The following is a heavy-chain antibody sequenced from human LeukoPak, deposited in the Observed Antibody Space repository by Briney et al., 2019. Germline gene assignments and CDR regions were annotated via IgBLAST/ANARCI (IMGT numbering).Heavy chain of an antibody. CDR3: AKTAMVRGVSVNFDY. Sequence: GGSLRLSCAASGFTFSFYTMNWVRQAPGKGLEWVSAISGSGGSTYYADSVKGRFTISRDNSKYTLYLQMNSLRAEDTAVYYCAKTAMVRGVSVNFDYWGQGTLVTVSS. CDR2: ISGSGGST. CDR1: GFTFSFYT. J-gene: IGHJ4*02. V-gene: IGHV3-23*01. D-gene: IGHD3-10*01.